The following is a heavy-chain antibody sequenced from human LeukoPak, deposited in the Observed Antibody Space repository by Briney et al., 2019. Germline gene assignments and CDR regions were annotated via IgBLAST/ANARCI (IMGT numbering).Heavy chain of an antibody. CDR2: IYYSGST. Sequence: PSETLSLTCTVSGGSISSYYWSWIRQPPGKGLEWIGYIYYSGSTNYNPSLKSRVTISVDTSKNQFSLKLSSVTAADTAVYYCARGHRDTMIVVATNDSVPYFDYWGQGTLVTVSS. CDR1: GGSISSYY. CDR3: ARGHRDTMIVVATNDSVPYFDY. D-gene: IGHD3-22*01. V-gene: IGHV4-59*01. J-gene: IGHJ4*02.